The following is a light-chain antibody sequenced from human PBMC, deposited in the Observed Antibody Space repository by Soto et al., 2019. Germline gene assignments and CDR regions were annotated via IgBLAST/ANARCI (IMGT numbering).Light chain of an antibody. CDR3: QHYNSYSEA. Sequence: DIQMTQSPSSLSASVGDRVTITCHASQDIRSYLNWYQQKPGQAPKLLIYDASNLETGVPSRFSGSGSGTEFTLTISSLQPDDFATYYCQHYNSYSEAFGQGTKVELK. J-gene: IGKJ1*01. CDR2: DAS. CDR1: QDIRSY. V-gene: IGKV1-33*01.